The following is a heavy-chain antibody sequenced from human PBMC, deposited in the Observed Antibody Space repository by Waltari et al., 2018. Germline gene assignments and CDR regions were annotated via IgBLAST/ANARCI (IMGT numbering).Heavy chain of an antibody. CDR2: IKDDARKQ. CDR3: VRDRAWFGEFLAEY. J-gene: IGHJ4*02. CDR1: GSRSTRYW. D-gene: IGHD3-10*01. V-gene: IGHV3-7*01. Sequence: EVQLVESGGALVQPGGSLELTCDAFGSRSTRYWMSWVRQVPGKGLEWVANIKDDARKQNYVDSVRGRFIVSRDNGKNTVSLQMKNLRVEDSAVYYCVRDRAWFGEFLAEYWGQGTLVTVSS.